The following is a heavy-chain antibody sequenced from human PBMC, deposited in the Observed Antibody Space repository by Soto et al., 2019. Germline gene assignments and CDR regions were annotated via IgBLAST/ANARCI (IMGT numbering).Heavy chain of an antibody. CDR2: IIPIFGTA. D-gene: IGHD3-22*01. V-gene: IGHV1-69*05. Sequence: QVQLVQSGAEVKKPGSSMKVSCKASGGTFSSYAISWVRQAPGQGLEWMGGIIPIFGTANYAQQFQGRVTITRDQSTSTAYMELSSLSSEDTAVYYCSCSSCYPYYFDYCGQGTLVTVSS. CDR1: GGTFSSYA. CDR3: SCSSCYPYYFDY. J-gene: IGHJ4*02.